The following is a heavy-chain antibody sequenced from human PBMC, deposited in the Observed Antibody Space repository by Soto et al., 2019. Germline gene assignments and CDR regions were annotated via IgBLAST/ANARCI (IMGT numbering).Heavy chain of an antibody. Sequence: PSETLSLTCTVSGASISNVNYYWSWIRQHPGKGLEWIGYIDYSESTYYNPSLKSRLTISVDTSKNQFSLRLSSVTAADTAVYYCAREGGDGIDYWGQGTLVTVSS. D-gene: IGHD3-16*01. V-gene: IGHV4-31*03. CDR3: AREGGDGIDY. CDR1: GASISNVNYY. CDR2: IDYSEST. J-gene: IGHJ4*02.